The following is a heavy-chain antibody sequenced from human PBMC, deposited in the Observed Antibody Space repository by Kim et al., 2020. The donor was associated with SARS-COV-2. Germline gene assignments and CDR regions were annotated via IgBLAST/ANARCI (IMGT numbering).Heavy chain of an antibody. V-gene: IGHV3-23*01. Sequence: GGSLRLSCAASGFTFSSYAMSWVRQAPGKGLEWVSAISGSGGSTYYADSVKGRFTISRDNSKNTLYLQMNSLRAEDTAVYYCAKPAATVTTYFPPYFDYWGQGTLVTVSS. D-gene: IGHD4-17*01. J-gene: IGHJ4*02. CDR2: ISGSGGST. CDR1: GFTFSSYA. CDR3: AKPAATVTTYFPPYFDY.